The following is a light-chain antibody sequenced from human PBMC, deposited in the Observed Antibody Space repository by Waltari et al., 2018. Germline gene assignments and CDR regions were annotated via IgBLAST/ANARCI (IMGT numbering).Light chain of an antibody. CDR2: QDT. V-gene: IGLV3-1*01. J-gene: IGLJ1*01. CDR3: QAWDSSTYV. CDR1: KLGDKY. Sequence: SYELTQPPSVSVSPGQTASITCSGDKLGDKYAYWYQQKPGQSLVRVIYQDTKRPSGTPERFSGSNSGNTATLTISGTQAMDEADYYCQAWDSSTYVFGTGTKVTVL.